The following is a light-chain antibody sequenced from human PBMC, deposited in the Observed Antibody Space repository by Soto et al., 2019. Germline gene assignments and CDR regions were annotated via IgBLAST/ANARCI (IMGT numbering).Light chain of an antibody. CDR3: CSYAGSRGVV. Sequence: QSDLTQPASVSGSPGQSITISCTGTSSDVGSYNLVSWYQQHPGKAPKLMIYEGSKRPSGVSNRFSGSKSGNTASLTISGLQAEDEADYYCCSYAGSRGVVFGGGTKLTVL. CDR2: EGS. J-gene: IGLJ2*01. CDR1: SSDVGSYNL. V-gene: IGLV2-23*01.